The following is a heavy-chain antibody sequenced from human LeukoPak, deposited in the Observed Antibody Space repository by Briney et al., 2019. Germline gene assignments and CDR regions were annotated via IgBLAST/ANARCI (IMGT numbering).Heavy chain of an antibody. CDR3: TTEVTAVITPDGYSDN. CDR2: IRSYFDDGTT. D-gene: IGHD4-23*01. J-gene: IGHJ4*02. CDR1: GLDFSSTW. V-gene: IGHV3-15*01. Sequence: NPGGSLRLSCATSGLDFSSTWMAWVRQAPGKGLQWVARIRSYFDDGTTDYAAPVKGRFTISRDDSAKTLYLQMTSLRTEDTAIYYCTTEVTAVITPDGYSDNWGQGTLVTVSS.